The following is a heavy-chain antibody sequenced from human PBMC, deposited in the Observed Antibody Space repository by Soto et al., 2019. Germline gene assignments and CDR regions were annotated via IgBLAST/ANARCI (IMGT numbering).Heavy chain of an antibody. D-gene: IGHD3-22*01. CDR2: ISGSGGST. V-gene: IGHV3-23*01. Sequence: EVHLLESGGGLVQPGGSLRLSCAASEFTFSSYAMSWVRQAPGKGLEWVSAISGSGGSTDYADSVKGRFTISRDNSKNLLYLHMNSLRAEDTALYYCAKCAYYSGWYFDLWGRGTLVTVSS. CDR1: EFTFSSYA. J-gene: IGHJ2*01. CDR3: AKCAYYSGWYFDL.